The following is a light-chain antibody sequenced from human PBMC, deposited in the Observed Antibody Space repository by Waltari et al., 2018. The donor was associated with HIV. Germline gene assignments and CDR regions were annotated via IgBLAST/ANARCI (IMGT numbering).Light chain of an antibody. J-gene: IGLJ3*02. V-gene: IGLV9-49*01. CDR1: TASSNYT. CDR2: VGTGGIVG. CDR3: GADHGSGSNFVRV. Sequence: QPVLTQPPSASASLGASATPTCTLSTASSNYTVDWYHRRPGKGPVFVMRVGTGGIVGSKGDGIPDRFSVLGSGLNRYLTIKNIQEEDESDYHCGADHGSGSNFVRVFGGGTKLTVL.